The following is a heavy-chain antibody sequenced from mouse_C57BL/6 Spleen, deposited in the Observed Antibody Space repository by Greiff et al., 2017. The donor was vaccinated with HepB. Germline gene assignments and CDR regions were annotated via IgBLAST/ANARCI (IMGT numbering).Heavy chain of an antibody. D-gene: IGHD2-4*01. CDR1: GFTFSDYG. Sequence: EVQRVESGGGLVKPGGSLKLSCAASGFTFSDYGMHWVRQAPEKGLEWVAYISSGSSTIYYADTVKGRFTISRDNAKNTLFLQMTSLRSEDTAMYYCARMKYYDYGIAMDYWGQGTSVTVSS. CDR3: ARMKYYDYGIAMDY. J-gene: IGHJ4*01. V-gene: IGHV5-17*01. CDR2: ISSGSSTI.